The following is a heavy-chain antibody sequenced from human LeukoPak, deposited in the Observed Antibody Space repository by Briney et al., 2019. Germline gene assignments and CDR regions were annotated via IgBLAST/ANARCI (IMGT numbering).Heavy chain of an antibody. Sequence: SETLSLTCTVSGGSISSGSYYWSWIRQPAGKGLEWIGSIYFSGSTYYNVSLNSRVTISIDTSKNLFSLRLNSMTAADTAVYYCAKSGGYGLIDKWGQGTLVTVSS. D-gene: IGHD1-26*01. V-gene: IGHV4-39*01. CDR3: AKSGGYGLIDK. CDR1: GGSISSGSYY. CDR2: IYFSGST. J-gene: IGHJ4*02.